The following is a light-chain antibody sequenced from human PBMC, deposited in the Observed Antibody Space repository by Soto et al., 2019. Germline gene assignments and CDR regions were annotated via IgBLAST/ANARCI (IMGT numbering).Light chain of an antibody. CDR3: QTWGTGILV. J-gene: IGLJ2*01. Sequence: QLVLTQSPSAYASLGASVKLTCTLSSGHSSYAIAWHQQQPEKGPRYLMKLNSDGSHSKGDGIPDRFSGSSSGAERYLTSSSLQSEDEADYYCQTWGTGILVFGGGTKLTVL. CDR1: SGHSSYA. CDR2: LNSDGSH. V-gene: IGLV4-69*01.